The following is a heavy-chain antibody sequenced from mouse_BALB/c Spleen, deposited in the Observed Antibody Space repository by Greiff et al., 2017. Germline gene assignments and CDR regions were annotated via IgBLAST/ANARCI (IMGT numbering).Heavy chain of an antibody. CDR3: ARKGIYEAWFAY. D-gene: IGHD1-3*01. CDR2: ISYDGSN. CDR1: GYSITSGYY. J-gene: IGHJ3*01. V-gene: IGHV3-6*02. Sequence: EVKLMESGPGLVKPSQSLSLTCSVTGYSITSGYYWNWIRQFPGNKLEWMGYISYDGSNNYNPSLKNRISITRDTSKNQFFLKLNSVTTEDTATYYCARKGIYEAWFAYWGQGTLVTVSA.